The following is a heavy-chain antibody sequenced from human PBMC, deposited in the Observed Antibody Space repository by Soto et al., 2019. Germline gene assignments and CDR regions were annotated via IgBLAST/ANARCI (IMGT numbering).Heavy chain of an antibody. CDR3: AKDEGRYTYGLRDC. J-gene: IGHJ4*02. Sequence: XESLSLSCAASGFTVSNYGMRWVRQAPGKGLELVAVIWYDVSYKYYADSVKGRFTISRDNSRTTLHLQMNSLRAEDTAVYYCAKDEGRYTYGLRDCWGQGTLVTFSS. CDR1: GFTVSNYG. CDR2: IWYDVSYK. V-gene: IGHV3-33*06. D-gene: IGHD5-18*01.